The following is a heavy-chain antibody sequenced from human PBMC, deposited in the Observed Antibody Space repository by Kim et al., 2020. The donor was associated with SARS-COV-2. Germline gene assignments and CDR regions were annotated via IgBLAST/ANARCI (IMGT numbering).Heavy chain of an antibody. D-gene: IGHD6-19*01. Sequence: GGSLRLSCAGSRFTFSNAWLSWVRQAPGKGLEWVAHIKSKIDGGTTDYAAPVKGRFTISRDDSKNTLYLQMSSLQTEDTAVYYCTTFPVRGLSAFDIWG. CDR1: RFTFSNAW. V-gene: IGHV3-15*01. J-gene: IGHJ3*02. CDR2: IKSKIDGGTT. CDR3: TTFPVRGLSAFDI.